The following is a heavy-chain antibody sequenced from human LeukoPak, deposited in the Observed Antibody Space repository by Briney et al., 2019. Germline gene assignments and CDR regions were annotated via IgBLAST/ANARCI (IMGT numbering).Heavy chain of an antibody. CDR3: ARAGVWPIAKFDY. V-gene: IGHV4-59*01. CDR1: GGSISSYY. Sequence: KPSETLSLTCTVSGGSISSYYWSWIRQPPGKGLEWIGYIYYSGSTNYNPSLKSRVTISVDTSKNQFSLKLSSVTAADTAVYYCARAGVWPIAKFDYWGQGTLVTVPS. CDR2: IYYSGST. D-gene: IGHD1-26*01. J-gene: IGHJ4*02.